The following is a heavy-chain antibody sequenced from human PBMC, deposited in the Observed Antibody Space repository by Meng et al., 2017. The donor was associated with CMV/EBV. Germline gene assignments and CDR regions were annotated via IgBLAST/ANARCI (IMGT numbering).Heavy chain of an antibody. CDR3: ARELVPAAMMGGWFDP. CDR2: IYYSGRT. V-gene: IGHV4-39*07. Sequence: GYSSSSSYYGGWIRQHPGKGMEWIGSIYYSGRTYYNPSLKSRVTISVDTSKNQFSLKLSSVTAADTAVYYCARELVPAAMMGGWFDPWGQGTLVTVSS. J-gene: IGHJ5*02. D-gene: IGHD2-2*01. CDR1: GYSSSSSYY.